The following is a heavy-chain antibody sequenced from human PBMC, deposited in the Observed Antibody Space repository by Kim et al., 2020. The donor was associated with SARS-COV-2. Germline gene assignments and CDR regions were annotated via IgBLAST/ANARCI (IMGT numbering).Heavy chain of an antibody. J-gene: IGHJ4*02. Sequence: GGSLRLSCAASGFTFDDYAMHWVRQAPGKGLEWVSLISGDGGSTYYADSVKGRFTISRDNSKNSLYLQMNSLRTEDTALYYCAKDMVPDQPGIVVVVAATPDYWGQGTLVTVSS. CDR2: ISGDGGST. V-gene: IGHV3-43*02. D-gene: IGHD2-15*01. CDR1: GFTFDDYA. CDR3: AKDMVPDQPGIVVVVAATPDY.